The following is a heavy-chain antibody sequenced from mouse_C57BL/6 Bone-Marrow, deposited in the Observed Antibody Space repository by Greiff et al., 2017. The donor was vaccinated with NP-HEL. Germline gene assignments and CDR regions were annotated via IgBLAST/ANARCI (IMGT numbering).Heavy chain of an antibody. CDR1: GYTFTDYY. V-gene: IGHV1-19*01. Sequence: EVKLQESGPVLVKPGASVKMSCKASGYTFTDYYMNWVKQSHGKSLEWIGVINPYNGGTSYNQKFKGKATLTVDKSSSTAYMELNSLTSEDSAVYYCARVGYGNSPAYWGQGTLVTVSA. CDR3: ARVGYGNSPAY. CDR2: INPYNGGT. J-gene: IGHJ3*01. D-gene: IGHD2-10*02.